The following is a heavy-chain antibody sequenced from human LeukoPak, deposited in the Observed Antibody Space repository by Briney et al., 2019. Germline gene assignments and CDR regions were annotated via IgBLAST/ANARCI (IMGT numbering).Heavy chain of an antibody. D-gene: IGHD1-14*01. J-gene: IGHJ3*02. CDR3: ARGTGFFYM. Sequence: GGSLRLSCATSGFTFTNYWMNWVRQAPGKGLEWVANINQDGSDKYYVDCVKGRFTISRDNAKNSLYLQMNSLRAEDTALYYCARGTGFFYMWGQGTMVTVSS. CDR1: GFTFTNYW. CDR2: INQDGSDK. V-gene: IGHV3-7*03.